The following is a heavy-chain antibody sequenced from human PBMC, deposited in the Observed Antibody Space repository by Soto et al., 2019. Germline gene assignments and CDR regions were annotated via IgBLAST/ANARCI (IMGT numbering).Heavy chain of an antibody. D-gene: IGHD5-18*01. V-gene: IGHV1-58*01. CDR1: GFTFTSSA. Sequence: QMQLVQSGPEVKKPGTSVKVSCKASGFTFTSSAVQWVRQARGQRLEWIGWIVVGSGNTNYAQKFQERVTITRDMSTSTAYMELSSLRSEDTAVYYCAAPNVDTAMVMWSDGMDVWGQGTTVTVSS. CDR2: IVVGSGNT. CDR3: AAPNVDTAMVMWSDGMDV. J-gene: IGHJ6*02.